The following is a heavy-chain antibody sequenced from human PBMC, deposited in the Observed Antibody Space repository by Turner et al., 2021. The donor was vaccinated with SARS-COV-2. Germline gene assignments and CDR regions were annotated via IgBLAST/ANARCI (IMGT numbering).Heavy chain of an antibody. J-gene: IGHJ5*02. CDR2: IIDICDAA. Sequence: VQLVQSGAEVTKPRCSVKVYCKALHVHFNTYAISWVGQAPGQGREWKGEIIDICDAANFAQKFKGRIKTTASAATSTAYMELSRLRSEDTAVYYCARARRVDYYGSSEQGFDPWGQGTMVTVSS. D-gene: IGHD3-22*01. V-gene: IGHV1-69*01. CDR1: HVHFNTYA. CDR3: ARARRVDYYGSSEQGFDP.